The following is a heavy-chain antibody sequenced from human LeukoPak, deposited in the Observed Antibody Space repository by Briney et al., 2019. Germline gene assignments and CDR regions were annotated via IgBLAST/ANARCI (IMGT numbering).Heavy chain of an antibody. J-gene: IGHJ3*02. CDR3: ARRSAAKDASDI. V-gene: IGHV3-20*04. Sequence: GGSLRLSCAASGFTFDDYGMSWVRQAPGKGLEWVATIDWNGDNTAYADSVKGRFTISRDNAKNSLYLQMNSLRAEDTAVYYCARRSAAKDASDIWGQGTKVTVSS. CDR2: IDWNGDNT. CDR1: GFTFDDYG. D-gene: IGHD6-25*01.